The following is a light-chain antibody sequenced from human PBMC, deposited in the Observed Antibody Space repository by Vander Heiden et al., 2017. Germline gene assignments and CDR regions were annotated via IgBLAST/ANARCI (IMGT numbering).Light chain of an antibody. Sequence: QSVLTQPPSVSGAPGQRVTISCTGSSSNIGANYNVRWYQQLPGTAPKLLISGSNNRPSGVPDRFSVSKSGTSASLAITGLQAEDEADYYCQAYGTSLSGSRVFGGGTKVTVL. V-gene: IGLV1-40*01. J-gene: IGLJ3*02. CDR3: QAYGTSLSGSRV. CDR1: SSNIGANYN. CDR2: GSN.